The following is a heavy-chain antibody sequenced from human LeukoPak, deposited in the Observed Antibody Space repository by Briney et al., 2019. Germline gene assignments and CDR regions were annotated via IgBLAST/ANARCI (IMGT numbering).Heavy chain of an antibody. Sequence: TGGSLRLSCAASGFTFSSYAMSWVRQAPGKGLEWVSAISGSGGSTYYADSVKGRFTISRDNSKNTLYLQMNSLRAEDTAVYYCAKFCYGSGSVDYWGQGTLVTVSS. CDR1: GFTFSSYA. V-gene: IGHV3-23*01. CDR2: ISGSGGST. CDR3: AKFCYGSGSVDY. D-gene: IGHD3-10*01. J-gene: IGHJ4*02.